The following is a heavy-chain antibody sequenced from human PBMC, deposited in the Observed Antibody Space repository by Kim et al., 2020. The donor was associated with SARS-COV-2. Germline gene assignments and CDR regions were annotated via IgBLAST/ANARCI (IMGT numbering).Heavy chain of an antibody. CDR2: IYHSGST. CDR3: ARAKYYDILTGYYID. CDR1: GYSISSGYY. Sequence: SETLSLTCTVSGYSISSGYYWGWIRQPPGKGLEWIGSIYHSGSTYYNPSLKSRVTVSVDTSKNQFSLKLSSVTAADTAVYYCARAKYYDILTGYYIDWGQGTLVTVSS. V-gene: IGHV4-38-2*02. D-gene: IGHD3-9*01. J-gene: IGHJ4*02.